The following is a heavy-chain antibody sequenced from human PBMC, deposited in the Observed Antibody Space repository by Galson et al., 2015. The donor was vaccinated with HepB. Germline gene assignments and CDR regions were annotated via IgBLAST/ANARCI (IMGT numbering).Heavy chain of an antibody. J-gene: IGHJ6*02. V-gene: IGHV3-7*05. Sequence: SLRLSCAASEFILSMYWMNWVRQAPGKGLEWVANIKEDGSEKNYVDSVKGRFTISRDNAKNSLYLQMNSLRAEDTAIYYCARVKRREWYSFYYYGMDVWGQGTTVTVSS. CDR1: EFILSMYW. CDR2: IKEDGSEK. D-gene: IGHD3-3*01. CDR3: ARVKRREWYSFYYYGMDV.